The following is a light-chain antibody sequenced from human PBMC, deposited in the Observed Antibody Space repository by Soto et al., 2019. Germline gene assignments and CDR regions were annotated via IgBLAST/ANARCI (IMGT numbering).Light chain of an antibody. CDR3: GTWDRSLRTVV. CDR1: SSNIAFNY. V-gene: IGLV1-51*01. Sequence: QSVLTEPPSVSAAPGQKVTISCSGSSSNIAFNYVSWYRHIPGTAPKLLIYEDNKRPSGIPDRFSGSKSGTSATLGITGLQTGDEALYYCGTWDRSLRTVVFGGGTKLTVL. J-gene: IGLJ3*02. CDR2: EDN.